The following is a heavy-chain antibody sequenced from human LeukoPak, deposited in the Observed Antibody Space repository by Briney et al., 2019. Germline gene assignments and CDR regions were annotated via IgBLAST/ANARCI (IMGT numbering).Heavy chain of an antibody. V-gene: IGHV1-69*13. CDR3: ARDSERELPLGAFDI. Sequence: GASVKVSCKASGGTFSSYAISWVRQAPGQGLEWMGGIIPIFGTANYAQKFQGRVTITADESTSTAYMEPSSLRSEDTAVYYCARDSERELPLGAFDIWGQGTMVTVSS. CDR2: IIPIFGTA. CDR1: GGTFSSYA. D-gene: IGHD1-26*01. J-gene: IGHJ3*02.